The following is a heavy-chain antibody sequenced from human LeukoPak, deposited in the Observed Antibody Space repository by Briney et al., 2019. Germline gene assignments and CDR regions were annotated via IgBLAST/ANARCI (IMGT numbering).Heavy chain of an antibody. Sequence: PSETLSLTCAVYGGSFSSYYWSWIRQPAGKGLEWIGRIYTSGSTNYNPSLKSRVTMSVDTSKNQFSLKLSSVTAADTAVYYCAREQGITIFGVVRAPGWFDPWGQGTLVTVSS. CDR2: IYTSGST. J-gene: IGHJ5*02. D-gene: IGHD3-3*01. CDR3: AREQGITIFGVVRAPGWFDP. V-gene: IGHV4-4*07. CDR1: GGSFSSYY.